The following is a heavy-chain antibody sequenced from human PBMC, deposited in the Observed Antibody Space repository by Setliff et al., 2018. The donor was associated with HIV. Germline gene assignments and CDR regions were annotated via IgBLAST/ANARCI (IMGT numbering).Heavy chain of an antibody. V-gene: IGHV1-18*01. CDR2: ISPYNGHT. J-gene: IGHJ4*02. CDR1: GYTFTTYD. CDR3: ARTDYGSNSGGNYFDY. Sequence: VASVKVSCKASGYTFTTYDITWVRQAPGQGLEWLGWISPYNGHTNFAQKFQGRVTMTTDTATSTAYMEVRSLRSDDTAVYYCARTDYGSNSGGNYFDYWGQGSLVTVSS. D-gene: IGHD4-17*01.